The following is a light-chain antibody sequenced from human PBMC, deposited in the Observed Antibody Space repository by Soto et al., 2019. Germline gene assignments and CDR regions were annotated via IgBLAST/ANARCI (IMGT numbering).Light chain of an antibody. CDR2: GAS. J-gene: IGKJ4*01. CDR3: QQYSNWPLN. CDR1: QIVSSSY. V-gene: IGKV3-15*01. Sequence: EIVFTHSPFTLSLSPVEGATLSFMASQIVSSSYLAWYQQKPGQAPRLLIYGASIRATSVPARFSGSGSGTDFTLTISSLQSEDYAVYYCQQYSNWPLNFGGGTKVDIK.